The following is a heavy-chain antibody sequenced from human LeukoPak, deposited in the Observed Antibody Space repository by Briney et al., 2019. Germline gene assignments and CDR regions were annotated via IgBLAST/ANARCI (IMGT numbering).Heavy chain of an antibody. CDR3: AREMTHDYYDSSGYPGWFDP. J-gene: IGHJ5*02. CDR2: INPNSGGT. CDR1: GYIFTAYY. Sequence: ASVKDSCKASGYIFTAYYMHWVRQAPGQGLEWMGWINPNSGGTQYAQKFQGRVTLTRDTSISTTYMELSRLTPDDTAVYYCAREMTHDYYDSSGYPGWFDPWGQGTLVTVSS. V-gene: IGHV1-2*02. D-gene: IGHD3-22*01.